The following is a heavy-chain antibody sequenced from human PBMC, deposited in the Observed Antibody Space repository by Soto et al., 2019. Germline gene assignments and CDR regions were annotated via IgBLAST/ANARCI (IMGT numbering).Heavy chain of an antibody. CDR1: GFSLSTSGVG. CDR3: AHRPITAPHNWFDP. V-gene: IGHV2-5*01. CDR2: IYWNDDK. Sequence: QITLKESGPTLVKPTQTLTLTCTFSGFSLSTSGVGVGWIRQPPGKALEWLALIYWNDDKRYSPSLWSRLTITKDTSKNQVVLTMTNMDPVDTATYFCAHRPITAPHNWFDPWGQGTLVTVSS. D-gene: IGHD6-25*01. J-gene: IGHJ5*02.